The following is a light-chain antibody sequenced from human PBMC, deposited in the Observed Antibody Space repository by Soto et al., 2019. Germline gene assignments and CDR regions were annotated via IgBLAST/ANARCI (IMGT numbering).Light chain of an antibody. V-gene: IGKV1-13*02. Sequence: AIQLTQSPSSLSGSVGDRVSITCRASQGIGSALAWYQLKPGAAPALLIYDASTLESGVPSRFSGSRSGADFTLTISSLQPEDFATYYCQNFRSSAISFGGGTKVEIK. CDR1: QGIGSA. CDR2: DAS. J-gene: IGKJ4*01. CDR3: QNFRSSAIS.